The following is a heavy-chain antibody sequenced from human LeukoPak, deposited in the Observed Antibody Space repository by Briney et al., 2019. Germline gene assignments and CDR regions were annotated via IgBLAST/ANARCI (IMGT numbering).Heavy chain of an antibody. V-gene: IGHV3-30-3*01. CDR2: ISYDGSNK. CDR3: ARGPDIVVVPAAIDFDY. D-gene: IGHD2-2*01. CDR1: GFTFSSYA. Sequence: PGGSLRLSCAASGFTFSSYAMHWVRQAPGKGLEWVAVISYDGSNKYYADSVKGRFTISRDNSKNTLYLQMNSLRAEDTAVYYCARGPDIVVVPAAIDFDYWGQGTLVTVSS. J-gene: IGHJ4*02.